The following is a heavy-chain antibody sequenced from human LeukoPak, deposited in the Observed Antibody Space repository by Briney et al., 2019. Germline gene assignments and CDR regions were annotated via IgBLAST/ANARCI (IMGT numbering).Heavy chain of an antibody. J-gene: IGHJ4*02. D-gene: IGHD5-18*01. CDR3: AKDREYSYNLVFHY. V-gene: IGHV3-23*01. CDR1: GFTLSIYA. Sequence: GGSVRLSCAASGFTLSIYAMIGVPQARGRAVVGVAGLIHSGSSIYYLDSVKGRFTISRDDSRSTLYHQMNSVRAEDRAVYYCAKDREYSYNLVFHYWGQGTLVTVSS. CDR2: LIHSGSSI.